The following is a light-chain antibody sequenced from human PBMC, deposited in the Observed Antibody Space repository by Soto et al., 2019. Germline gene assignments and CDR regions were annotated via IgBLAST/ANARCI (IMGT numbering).Light chain of an antibody. CDR3: QQYSSSAT. J-gene: IGKJ1*01. CDR2: GAS. CDR1: QSISSW. Sequence: DIQRTQSPSSLCASVGGRVTITCRASQSISSWLAWYQQKPGKAPKLLIYGASSLEGGVPSRFSGSGSGTDFTLTISSLQPDDFATYYCQQYSSSATFGQGTKVDI. V-gene: IGKV1-5*01.